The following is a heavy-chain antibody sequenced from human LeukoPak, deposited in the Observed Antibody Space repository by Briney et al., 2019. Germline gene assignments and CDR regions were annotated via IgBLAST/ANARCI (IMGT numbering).Heavy chain of an antibody. D-gene: IGHD5-24*01. J-gene: IGHJ4*02. CDR1: GFTSNTYE. CDR3: AKQILRDGYNLDY. CDR2: ISSSGTST. V-gene: IGHV3-23*01. Sequence: GRSLRLSCVASGFTSNTYEVIWVSQAPGGGVQWISHISSSGTSTHYTDSVKGRFTISRDNSKNTLYLQMNSLRAEDTAVYYCAKQILRDGYNLDYWGRGTLVTVSS.